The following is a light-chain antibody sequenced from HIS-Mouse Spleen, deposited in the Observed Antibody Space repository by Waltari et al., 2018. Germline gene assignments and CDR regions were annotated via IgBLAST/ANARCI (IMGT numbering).Light chain of an antibody. CDR1: AFPKQY. Sequence: SYELPQPPSVSVSPGPTARITCSGDAFPKQYAYWYHQKPGQAPVLVIYKNSERPSGIPERFSGSSSGTTVTLTISGVQAEDEADYDCQSADSSGTYVFGTGTKVTVL. J-gene: IGLJ1*01. CDR3: QSADSSGTYV. V-gene: IGLV3-25*03. CDR2: KNS.